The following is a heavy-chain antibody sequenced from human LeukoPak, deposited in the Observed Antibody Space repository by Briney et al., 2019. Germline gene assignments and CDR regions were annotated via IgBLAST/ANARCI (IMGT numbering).Heavy chain of an antibody. D-gene: IGHD2-15*01. Sequence: GESLKISCKVSGYSFTSYWIGWVRQMPGKGLEWMGIIYPGDSDTRYNPSFQGQVTISVDKSINTAYLQWTSLKASDTAMYYCARRSGNPAFNDYWGQGTLVTVSS. J-gene: IGHJ4*02. V-gene: IGHV5-51*01. CDR2: IYPGDSDT. CDR1: GYSFTSYW. CDR3: ARRSGNPAFNDY.